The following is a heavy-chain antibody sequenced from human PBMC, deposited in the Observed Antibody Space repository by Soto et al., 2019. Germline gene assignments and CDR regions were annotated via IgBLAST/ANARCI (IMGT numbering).Heavy chain of an antibody. J-gene: IGHJ1*01. V-gene: IGHV4-30-4*01. CDR2: IYYSGGT. Sequence: QVQLQESGPGLVKPSQTLSLTCTVSGGSISSNDYYWSWIRQPPGKGLEWIGYIYYSGGTYYNPSLKSRVTISVDTSKNQFSLRLRSVTAADTAVYYCAREAEYFKHWGQGTLVTVSS. CDR3: AREAEYFKH. CDR1: GGSISSNDYY.